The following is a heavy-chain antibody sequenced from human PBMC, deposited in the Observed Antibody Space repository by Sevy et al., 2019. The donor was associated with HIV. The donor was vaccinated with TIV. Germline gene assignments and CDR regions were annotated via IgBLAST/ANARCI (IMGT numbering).Heavy chain of an antibody. Sequence: GGSLRLSCAASGFTFSSYAMHWVRQAPGKGLEWVAVISYDGSNKYYADSVKGRLTISRDNSKNTLYLQMNSLRAEDTAVYYCARDKGGVLRFLEWFFPMDVWGQGTTVTVSS. V-gene: IGHV3-30-3*01. CDR1: GFTFSSYA. J-gene: IGHJ6*02. D-gene: IGHD3-3*01. CDR3: ARDKGGVLRFLEWFFPMDV. CDR2: ISYDGSNK.